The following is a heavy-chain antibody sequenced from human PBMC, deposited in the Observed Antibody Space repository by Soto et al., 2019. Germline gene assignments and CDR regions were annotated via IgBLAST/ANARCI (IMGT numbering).Heavy chain of an antibody. J-gene: IGHJ4*02. D-gene: IGHD2-2*01. CDR3: ATTLGYCSSTSCYAYFDY. CDR1: DGSISSYY. Sequence: SVTLSLSCTVSDGSISSYYWSCIRQPPGKGLEWIGYIYYSGSTNYNPSLKSRVTISVDTSKNQFSLKLSSVTAADTAVYYCATTLGYCSSTSCYAYFDYWGQGTLVTVSS. V-gene: IGHV4-59*08. CDR2: IYYSGST.